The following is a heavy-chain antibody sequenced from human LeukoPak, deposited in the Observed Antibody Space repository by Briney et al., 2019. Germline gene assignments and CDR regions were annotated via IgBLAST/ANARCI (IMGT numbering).Heavy chain of an antibody. CDR1: GGSISSSSYY. Sequence: LSLTCTVSGGSISSSSYYWGWVRQAPGKGLEWVAVISYDGSNKYYADSVKGRFTISRDNSKNTLYLQMNSLRAEDTAVYYCAKDNSSGWYGEYYFDYWGQGTLVTVSS. J-gene: IGHJ4*02. D-gene: IGHD6-19*01. CDR3: AKDNSSGWYGEYYFDY. V-gene: IGHV3-30*18. CDR2: ISYDGSNK.